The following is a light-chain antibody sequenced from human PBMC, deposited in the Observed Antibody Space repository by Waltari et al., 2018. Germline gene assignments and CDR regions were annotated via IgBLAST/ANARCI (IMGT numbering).Light chain of an antibody. V-gene: IGKV3-20*01. J-gene: IGKJ4*01. CDR2: RAS. CDR3: QQYGTSPGLT. CDR1: QSVNSYH. Sequence: EIVLTQSHGTLCFSPGVRATRSCRASQSVNSYHLAWYQQKPGQAPRILIHRASSRATGIPDRFSGSRSGTDFTLTISRLEPEDSAVYYCQQYGTSPGLTFGGGTKVEIK.